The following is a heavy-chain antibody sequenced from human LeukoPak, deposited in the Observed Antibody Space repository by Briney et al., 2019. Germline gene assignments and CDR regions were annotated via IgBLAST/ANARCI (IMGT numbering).Heavy chain of an antibody. V-gene: IGHV3-33*01. CDR3: ARGRFCDSGNCYLDY. CDR1: GFTFSSYG. Sequence: GGSLRLSCAASGFTFSSYGMHWVRQAPGKGLEWVAVIWYDGSNKYYVDSVKGRFTISRDNAKGSLYLQMNSLRAEDTAVYYCARGRFCDSGNCYLDYWGQGTLVTVSS. CDR2: IWYDGSNK. J-gene: IGHJ4*02. D-gene: IGHD4-23*01.